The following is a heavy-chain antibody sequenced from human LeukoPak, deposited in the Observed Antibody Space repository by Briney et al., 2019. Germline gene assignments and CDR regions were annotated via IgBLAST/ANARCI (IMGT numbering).Heavy chain of an antibody. V-gene: IGHV3-7*01. CDR2: IKQDGSEK. Sequence: GGSLRLSCAASGFTFSSYWMSWVRQAPGKGLEWVANIKQDGSEKYYVDSVKGRFTISRDNAKNSLYLQMNSLRAEDTAVYYCARDNGATTGSGSYYTSGFDYWGQGTLVTVSS. CDR3: ARDNGATTGSGSYYTSGFDY. D-gene: IGHD3-10*01. CDR1: GFTFSSYW. J-gene: IGHJ4*02.